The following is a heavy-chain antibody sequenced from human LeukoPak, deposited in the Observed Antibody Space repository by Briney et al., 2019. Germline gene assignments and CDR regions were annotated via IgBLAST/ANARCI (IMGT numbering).Heavy chain of an antibody. D-gene: IGHD6-19*01. CDR1: GFTFSSYG. CDR3: AKDKGAVAGALCDY. J-gene: IGHJ4*02. V-gene: IGHV3-9*03. Sequence: GGTLRLSCAASGFTFSSYGMSWVRQAAGKGLEWVAGISWNSGSIGYADSVKGRLTIYRDNAKHSLYLQMNSQRAKDMALYYWAKDKGAVAGALCDYWGQGTLVSVSS. CDR2: ISWNSGSI.